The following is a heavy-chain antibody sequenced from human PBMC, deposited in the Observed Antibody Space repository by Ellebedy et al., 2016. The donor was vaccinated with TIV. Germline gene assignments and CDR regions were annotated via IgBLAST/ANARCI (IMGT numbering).Heavy chain of an antibody. J-gene: IGHJ5*02. CDR1: GFTFDDYA. V-gene: IGHV3-9*01. CDR3: ARVPNSGGYYVFDT. Sequence: SLKISXAASGFTFDDYAMHWVRQAPGKGLEWVSGISWNSGSIGYADSVKGRFTISRDNAKNSLYLQMNSLRVEDTAVYYCARVPNSGGYYVFDTWGQGTLVTVSS. CDR2: ISWNSGSI. D-gene: IGHD3-22*01.